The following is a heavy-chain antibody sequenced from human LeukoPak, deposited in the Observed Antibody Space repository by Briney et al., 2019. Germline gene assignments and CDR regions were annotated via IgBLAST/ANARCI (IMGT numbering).Heavy chain of an antibody. V-gene: IGHV3-23*01. CDR3: ARGYSYGPSKYYFDY. D-gene: IGHD5-18*01. Sequence: GGSLRLSRAASGFTFSSYAMSWVRQAAGKGLEWVSAISGSGGSTYYADSVKGRFTISRDNSKNTLYLQMNSLRAEDTAVYYCARGYSYGPSKYYFDYWGQGTLVTVSS. CDR2: ISGSGGST. J-gene: IGHJ4*02. CDR1: GFTFSSYA.